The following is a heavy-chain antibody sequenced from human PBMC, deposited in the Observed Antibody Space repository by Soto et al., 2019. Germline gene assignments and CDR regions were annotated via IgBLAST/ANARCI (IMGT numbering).Heavy chain of an antibody. CDR2: IWGSGSSK. J-gene: IGHJ4*02. CDR3: AKTPIGGQLLYFDY. Sequence: PGGSLRLSCAASGFTFSSSGMHWVRQAPGKGLEWVSVIWGSGSSKYYADSVKGRSTISRDNSKNTLYLQMNSLRAEDTAVYYCAKTPIGGQLLYFDYWGQGILVTVSS. V-gene: IGHV3-33*06. CDR1: GFTFSSSG. D-gene: IGHD2-2*01.